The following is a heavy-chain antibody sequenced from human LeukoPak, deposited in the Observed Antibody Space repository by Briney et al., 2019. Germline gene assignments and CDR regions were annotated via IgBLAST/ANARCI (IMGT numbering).Heavy chain of an antibody. CDR1: GYTFTSYG. D-gene: IGHD3-16*01. CDR3: ARARGLGPLHGAFDI. V-gene: IGHV1-2*02. Sequence: ASVKVSCKASGYTFTSYGISWVRQAPGQGLEWMGWINPNSGGTNYAQKFQGRVTMTRDTSISTAYMELSRLRSDDTAVYYCARARGLGPLHGAFDIWGQGTMVTVSS. CDR2: INPNSGGT. J-gene: IGHJ3*02.